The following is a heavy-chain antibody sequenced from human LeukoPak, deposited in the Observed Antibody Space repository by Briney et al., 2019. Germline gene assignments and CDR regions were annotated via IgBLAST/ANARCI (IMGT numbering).Heavy chain of an antibody. D-gene: IGHD5-12*01. Sequence: GASVKVSRKASGGTFSSYAVSWVRQAPGQGLEWMGRIIPIFGTANYAQKFQGRVTITTDESTSTAYMELSSLRSEDTAVYYCARDWTVARAFDIWGQGTMVTVSS. CDR3: ARDWTVARAFDI. J-gene: IGHJ3*02. CDR2: IIPIFGTA. CDR1: GGTFSSYA. V-gene: IGHV1-69*05.